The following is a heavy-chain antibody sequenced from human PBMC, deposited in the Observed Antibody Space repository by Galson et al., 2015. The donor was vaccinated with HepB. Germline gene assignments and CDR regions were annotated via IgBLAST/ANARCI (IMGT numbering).Heavy chain of an antibody. V-gene: IGHV3-73*01. Sequence: SLRLSCAASGFTFSGSAMHWVRQASGKGLEWVGRIRSKANSYATAYAASVKGRFTISRDDSKNTAYLQMNSLKTEDTAVYYRTRPSFDDYDFWSDEDYWGQGTLVTVSS. D-gene: IGHD3-3*01. CDR1: GFTFSGSA. J-gene: IGHJ4*02. CDR3: TRPSFDDYDFWSDEDY. CDR2: IRSKANSYAT.